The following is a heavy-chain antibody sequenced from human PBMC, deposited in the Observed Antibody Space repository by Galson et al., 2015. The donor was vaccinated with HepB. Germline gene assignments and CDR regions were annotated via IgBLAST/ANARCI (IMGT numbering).Heavy chain of an antibody. CDR3: AKLEGGDGSKYFDY. CDR1: GFTFDDYG. J-gene: IGHJ4*02. V-gene: IGHV3-20*04. D-gene: IGHD3-10*01. Sequence: SLRLSCAASGFTFDDYGMSWVRQAPGKGLEWVSGINWNGGSTGFADSVKGRFTISRDNARKSLYLQMNSLRAEDTAVYYCAKLEGGDGSKYFDYWGQGTLVTVSS. CDR2: INWNGGST.